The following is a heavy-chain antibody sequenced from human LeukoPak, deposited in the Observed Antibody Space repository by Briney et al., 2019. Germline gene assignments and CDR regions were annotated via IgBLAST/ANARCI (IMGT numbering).Heavy chain of an antibody. CDR2: IYSGGDT. D-gene: IGHD3-22*01. Sequence: GGSLRLSCAASGFTFSTYAMSWVRQAPGKGLEWVSFIYSGGDTYYADSVKGRFTISRDNSKNTFHLQMNSLRAEDTAVYYCARRAGDYSHPYDYWGQGTLVTVSS. CDR1: GFTFSTYA. J-gene: IGHJ4*02. V-gene: IGHV3-53*01. CDR3: ARRAGDYSHPYDY.